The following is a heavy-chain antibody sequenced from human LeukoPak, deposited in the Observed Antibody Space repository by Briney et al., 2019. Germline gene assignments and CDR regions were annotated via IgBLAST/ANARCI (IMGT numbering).Heavy chain of an antibody. CDR2: ISGSGGST. Sequence: GGSLRLSCAASGFIFSSYAMSWVRQAPGKGLEWVSAISGSGGSTYYADSVKGRFTISRDNSKNTLYLQMNSLRAEDTAVYYCAREPYSSGWSFDYWGQGTLVTVSS. V-gene: IGHV3-23*01. J-gene: IGHJ4*02. CDR3: AREPYSSGWSFDY. CDR1: GFIFSSYA. D-gene: IGHD6-19*01.